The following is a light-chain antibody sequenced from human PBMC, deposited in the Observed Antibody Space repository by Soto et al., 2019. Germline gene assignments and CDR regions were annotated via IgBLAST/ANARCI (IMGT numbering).Light chain of an antibody. V-gene: IGLV7-46*01. CDR1: TGAVTSGHY. Sequence: QAVVTQEPSLTVSPGETVTLTCASSTGAVTSGHYPYWFQQKPGQAPRTLIYETSTKQSWTPARFSGSLLGGKAVLTLSGAHPEDEAEYYCLLSYPTNRVFGAGTKLTVL. J-gene: IGLJ2*01. CDR3: LLSYPTNRV. CDR2: ETS.